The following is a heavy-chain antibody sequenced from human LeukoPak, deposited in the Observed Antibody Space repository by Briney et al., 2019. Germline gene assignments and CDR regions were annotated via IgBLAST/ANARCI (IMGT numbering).Heavy chain of an antibody. Sequence: SETLSLTCTVSGGSLSSSSYYWGWIRQPPGKGLEWIGSIYYSGSTYYNPSLKSRVTICVDTSKNLFSLTLSSVPPADTAVYYCAMHSGSYAYEPYFDYWGQGTLVTVSS. CDR1: GGSLSSSSYY. V-gene: IGHV4-39*01. D-gene: IGHD1-26*01. CDR3: AMHSGSYAYEPYFDY. J-gene: IGHJ4*02. CDR2: IYYSGST.